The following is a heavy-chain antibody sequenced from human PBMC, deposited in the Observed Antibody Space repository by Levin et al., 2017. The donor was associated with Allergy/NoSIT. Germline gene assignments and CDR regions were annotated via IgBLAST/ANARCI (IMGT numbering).Heavy chain of an antibody. J-gene: IGHJ4*01. CDR3: ADRGPISSPYYLES. CDR1: GSNFITYY. D-gene: IGHD3-10*01. V-gene: IGHV3-23*01. CDR2: ISPSGDWI. Sequence: GGSLRLSCTASGSNFITYYMTWVRQAPGKGLEWVSMISPSGDWIHYADSVRGRFTISRDNSKNTLSLQMDTLGVEDTAGYLCADRGPISSPYYLESWGHGSLVTVSP.